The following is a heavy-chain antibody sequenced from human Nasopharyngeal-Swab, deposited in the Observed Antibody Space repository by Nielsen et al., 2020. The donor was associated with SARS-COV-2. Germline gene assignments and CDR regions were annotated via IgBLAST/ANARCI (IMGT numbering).Heavy chain of an antibody. Sequence: LSLTCAASGFTFSSYAMHWVRQAPGKGLEWAAVISYDGSNKYYADSVKGRFTISRDNSKNTLYLQMNSLRAEDTAVYYCARPNSGSYRAAFDIWGQGTMVTVSS. V-gene: IGHV3-30-3*01. CDR3: ARPNSGSYRAAFDI. CDR1: GFTFSSYA. J-gene: IGHJ3*02. CDR2: ISYDGSNK. D-gene: IGHD1-26*01.